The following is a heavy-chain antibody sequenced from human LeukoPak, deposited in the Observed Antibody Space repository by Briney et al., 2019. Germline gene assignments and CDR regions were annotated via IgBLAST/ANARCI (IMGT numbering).Heavy chain of an antibody. CDR1: GYTFTSYG. J-gene: IGHJ6*03. D-gene: IGHD2-2*01. CDR2: ISAYNGNT. CDR3: ARDGIVVVPAAMEINYYYYYYMDV. Sequence: AASVKVSCKASGYTFTSYGISWVRQAPGQGLEWMGWISAYNGNTNYAQKLQGRVTMTTDTSTSTAYMELRSLRSDDTAVYYCARDGIVVVPAAMEINYYYYYYMDVWGKGTTVTISS. V-gene: IGHV1-18*01.